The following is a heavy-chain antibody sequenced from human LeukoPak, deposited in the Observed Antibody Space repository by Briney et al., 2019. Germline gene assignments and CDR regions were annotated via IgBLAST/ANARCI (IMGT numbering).Heavy chain of an antibody. J-gene: IGHJ4*02. V-gene: IGHV3-7*01. CDR2: IKQDGSEK. D-gene: IGHD5-12*01. CDR1: GFTFSSCW. Sequence: GGSLRLSCAASGFTFSSCWMSWVRQAPGKGLEWVANIKQDGSEKYYVDSVKGRFTISRDNAKNSLYLQMNSLRAEDTAVYYCARVLIVATIVYFDYWGQGTLVTVPS. CDR3: ARVLIVATIVYFDY.